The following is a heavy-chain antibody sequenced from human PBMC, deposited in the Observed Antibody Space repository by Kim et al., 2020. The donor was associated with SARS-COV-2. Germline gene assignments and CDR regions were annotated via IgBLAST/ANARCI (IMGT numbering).Heavy chain of an antibody. J-gene: IGHJ6*02. CDR3: ARGGRITMVRGRDYYGMDV. CDR1: GFTFSDYY. D-gene: IGHD3-10*01. CDR2: ISSSSSYT. Sequence: GGSLRLSCAASGFTFSDYYMSWIRQAPGKGLEWVSYISSSSSYTNYADSVKGRFTISRDNAKNSLYLQMNSLRAEDTAVYYCARGGRITMVRGRDYYGMDVWGQGTTVTVSS. V-gene: IGHV3-11*05.